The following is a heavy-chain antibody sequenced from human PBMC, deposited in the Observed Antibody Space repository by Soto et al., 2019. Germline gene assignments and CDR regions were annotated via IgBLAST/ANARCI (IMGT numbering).Heavy chain of an antibody. CDR2: IIPILGIA. D-gene: IGHD2-2*01. CDR1: GGTFSSYT. J-gene: IGHJ4*02. Sequence: SVKVSCTACGGTFSSYTISWVRQAPGQGLEWMGRIIPILGIANYAQKFQGRVTITADKSTSTAYMELSSLRSEDTAVYYCARDSGYCSSTSCYPGDYWGQGTLVTVSS. V-gene: IGHV1-69*04. CDR3: ARDSGYCSSTSCYPGDY.